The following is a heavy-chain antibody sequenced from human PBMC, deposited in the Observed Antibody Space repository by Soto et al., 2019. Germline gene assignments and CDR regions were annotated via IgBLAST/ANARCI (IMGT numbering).Heavy chain of an antibody. J-gene: IGHJ4*02. CDR2: IYGGGDT. CDR3: AKKYHGSYPFDY. D-gene: IGHD1-26*01. CDR1: GFTVSSNY. V-gene: IGHV3-53*02. Sequence: EEQLVETGGGLVQPGGSLRLSCVVSGFTVSSNYMSWVRQAPGGGLEWVSSIYGGGDTFYADSVKGRFTISRDNSRNTLYLQMDSLRAEDTAVYYCAKKYHGSYPFDYWGQGTLVTVSS.